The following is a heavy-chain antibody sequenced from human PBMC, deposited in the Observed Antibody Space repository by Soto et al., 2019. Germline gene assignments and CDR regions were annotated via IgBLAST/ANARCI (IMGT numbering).Heavy chain of an antibody. D-gene: IGHD1-1*01. V-gene: IGHV1-69*01. J-gene: IGHJ4*02. CDR3: ARGWNDFPH. CDR1: GGTFSSYV. Sequence: QVQLVQSGAEVKKPGSSVKVACKASGGTFSSYVISWVLQAPGQGLECMGGIIPISGRGNYAPNFQGRVSMTADESTTTVYMELSSLRSEDTAVYYCARGWNDFPHWGQGTLVTVSS. CDR2: IIPISGRG.